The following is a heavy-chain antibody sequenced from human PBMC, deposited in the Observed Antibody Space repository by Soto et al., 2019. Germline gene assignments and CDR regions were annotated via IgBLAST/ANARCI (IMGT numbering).Heavy chain of an antibody. CDR2: IYYSGST. Sequence: PSETLSLTCTVSGGSISSGDYYWSWIRQPPGKGLEWIGYIYYSGSTYYNPSLKSRVTISVDTSKNKFSLKLSSVTAADTAVYYSAGSTAMGDYGGNSHTAFDILGQGTMLTVSS. D-gene: IGHD4-17*01. J-gene: IGHJ3*02. CDR1: GGSISSGDYY. CDR3: AGSTAMGDYGGNSHTAFDI. V-gene: IGHV4-30-4*01.